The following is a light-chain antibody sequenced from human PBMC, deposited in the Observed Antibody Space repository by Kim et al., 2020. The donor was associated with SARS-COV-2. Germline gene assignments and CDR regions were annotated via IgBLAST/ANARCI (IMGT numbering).Light chain of an antibody. J-gene: IGKJ2*03. Sequence: EIVLTQSPATLSLSPGERATLSCRASQSVSSYLAWYQQKPGQAPRLLIYDASNRATGIPARFSGSGSGTDFTLTISSLEPEDFAVYYCQQRSNWAPGFGQGTKLE. CDR3: QQRSNWAPG. CDR2: DAS. CDR1: QSVSSY. V-gene: IGKV3-11*01.